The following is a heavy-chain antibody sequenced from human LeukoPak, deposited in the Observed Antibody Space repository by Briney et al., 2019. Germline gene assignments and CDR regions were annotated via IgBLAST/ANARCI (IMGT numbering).Heavy chain of an antibody. Sequence: ASVKVSCKASGYTFTSYGISWVRPAPGQGLEWVGWISAYNGNTNYAQNLQGRVTMTTDTLTSTAYIELRRLRSDYTAVYYCARIYVNGFDPWGQGTLVTVSS. V-gene: IGHV1-18*01. CDR2: ISAYNGNT. J-gene: IGHJ5*02. CDR1: GYTFTSYG. CDR3: ARIYVNGFDP. D-gene: IGHD3-16*01.